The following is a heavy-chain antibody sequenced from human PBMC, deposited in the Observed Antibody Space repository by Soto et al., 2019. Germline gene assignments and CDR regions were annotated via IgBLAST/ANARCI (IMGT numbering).Heavy chain of an antibody. J-gene: IGHJ6*03. D-gene: IGHD1-1*01. CDR1: GYTFTSYY. Sequence: GASVKVSCKASGYTFTSYYMHWVRQAPGQGLEWMGIINPSGGSTSYAQKFQGRVTITRDTSTSTVYMELSSLRSEDTAVYYYAARTGTNPGYYYMDVWGKGTTVTVSS. V-gene: IGHV1-46*01. CDR2: INPSGGST. CDR3: AARTGTNPGYYYMDV.